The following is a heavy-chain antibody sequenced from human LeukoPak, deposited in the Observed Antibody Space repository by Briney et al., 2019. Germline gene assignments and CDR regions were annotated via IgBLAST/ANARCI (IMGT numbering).Heavy chain of an antibody. V-gene: IGHV4-34*01. D-gene: IGHD6-13*01. CDR1: GGSFSGYY. J-gene: IGHJ4*02. CDR3: ARVEVWAAAGFYFDY. Sequence: PSETLSLTCAVYGGSFSGYYWSWIRQPPGKGLEWIGEINHSGSTNYDPSLKSRVTISVDTSKNQFSLKLSSVTAADTAVYYCARVEVWAAAGFYFDYWGQGTLVTVSS. CDR2: INHSGST.